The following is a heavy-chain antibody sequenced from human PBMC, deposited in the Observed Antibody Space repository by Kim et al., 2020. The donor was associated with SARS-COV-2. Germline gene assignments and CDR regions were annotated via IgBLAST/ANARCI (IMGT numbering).Heavy chain of an antibody. CDR3: ARAAGYSSSWYYYYYGMDV. V-gene: IGHV4-34*01. J-gene: IGHJ6*01. Sequence: SETLSLTCAVYGGSFSGYYWSWIRQPPGKGLEWIGEINHSGSTNYNPSLKSRVTISVDTSKNQFSLKLSSVTAADTAVYYCARAAGYSSSWYYYYYGMDV. CDR2: INHSGST. CDR1: GGSFSGYY. D-gene: IGHD6-13*01.